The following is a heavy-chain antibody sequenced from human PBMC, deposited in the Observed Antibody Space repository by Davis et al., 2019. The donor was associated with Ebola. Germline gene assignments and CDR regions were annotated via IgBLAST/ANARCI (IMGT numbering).Heavy chain of an antibody. CDR3: ARDRYYDSSGYYYYYGMDV. V-gene: IGHV4-61*08. D-gene: IGHD3-22*01. CDR2: IYYSGST. CDR1: GGSISSGDYY. J-gene: IGHJ6*02. Sequence: MPGGSLRLSCTVSGGSISSGDYYWSWIRQPPGKGLEWIGYIYYSGSTNYNPSLKSRVTISVDTSKNQFSLKLSSVTAADTAVYYCARDRYYDSSGYYYYYGMDVWGQGTTVTVSS.